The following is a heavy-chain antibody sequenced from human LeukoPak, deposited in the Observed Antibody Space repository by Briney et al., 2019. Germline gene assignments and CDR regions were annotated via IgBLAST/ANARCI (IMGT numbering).Heavy chain of an antibody. CDR1: GGSVGNYY. CDR3: ARHFAYSSSSYFDY. V-gene: IGHV4-59*08. CDR2: VYYTGST. Sequence: SETLSLTCSVSGGSVGNYYWSWIRQPPGKGLEWIGYVYYTGSTNYNPSLKSRVTMFEDKSKNQFSLRLYSVTVADTAVYYCARHFAYSSSSYFDYWGQGSLVTVSS. J-gene: IGHJ4*02. D-gene: IGHD6-6*01.